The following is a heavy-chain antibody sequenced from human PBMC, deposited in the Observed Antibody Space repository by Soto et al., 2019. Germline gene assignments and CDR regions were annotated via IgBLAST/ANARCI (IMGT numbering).Heavy chain of an antibody. J-gene: IGHJ4*02. D-gene: IGHD6-13*01. Sequence: GGSLRLSYAASGFTVSNYAMNWVRQTPGKGLEWVSSISSSGTYIYYADSLKGRFTISRDNTKNPVDLQMNSLRAEDTAVYYCARVRMYYSSSQAAYYLDFWGQGALVTVSS. CDR2: ISSSGTYI. V-gene: IGHV3-21*01. CDR1: GFTVSNYA. CDR3: ARVRMYYSSSQAAYYLDF.